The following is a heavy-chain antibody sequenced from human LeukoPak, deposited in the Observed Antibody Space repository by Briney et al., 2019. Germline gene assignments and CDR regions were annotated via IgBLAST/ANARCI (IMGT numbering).Heavy chain of an antibody. CDR1: ALILSNYD. J-gene: IGHJ4*02. CDR3: ARAGEDGFSFAY. Sequence: PGRSLRLSCAAAALILSNYDMHWVRLDPGNWMDWVELISYDGANNYYADSVEGRFSISRDNSKNTLFLQLSRLRPEDTAVYYCARAGEDGFSFAYWGQGTLVTVSS. V-gene: IGHV3-30-3*01. CDR2: ISYDGANN. D-gene: IGHD5-24*01.